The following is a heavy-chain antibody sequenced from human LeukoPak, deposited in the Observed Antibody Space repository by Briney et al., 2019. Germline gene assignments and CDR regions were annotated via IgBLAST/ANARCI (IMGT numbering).Heavy chain of an antibody. CDR3: ARSVGYCSSASCYVNWFDP. Sequence: PSETLSLTCTVSGGSISSYYWSWIRQPAGKGLEWIGRIYASGGTNYSPSLKSRLTISVDKSKNQFSLRLSSVTAADTAVYYCARSVGYCSSASCYVNWFDPWGQGTLVTVSS. J-gene: IGHJ5*02. CDR2: IYASGGT. CDR1: GGSISSYY. V-gene: IGHV4-4*07. D-gene: IGHD2-2*01.